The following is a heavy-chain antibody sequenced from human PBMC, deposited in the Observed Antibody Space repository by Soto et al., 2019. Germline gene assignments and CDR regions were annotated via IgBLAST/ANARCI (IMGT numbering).Heavy chain of an antibody. J-gene: IGHJ6*02. CDR1: GFSFTNYA. D-gene: IGHD1-26*01. CDR3: AKRVKSGSTSVGNAMDV. V-gene: IGHV3-23*01. Sequence: EVQLLESGGGLVQPGGSLRLSCAASGFSFTNYAVTWVRQAPGKGLEWVSAISGSGDGTYYADSVRGRFTISRDNSKSTVHLQMNSLRAEDTAVYFCAKRVKSGSTSVGNAMDVWCRGTTVTVSS. CDR2: ISGSGDGT.